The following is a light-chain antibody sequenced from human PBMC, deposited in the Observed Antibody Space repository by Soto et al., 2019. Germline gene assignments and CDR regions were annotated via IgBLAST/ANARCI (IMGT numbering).Light chain of an antibody. J-gene: IGKJ5*01. Sequence: DIQMTQSPSTLSASVGDRVTITCRASQRISSWLAWYQQKPGKAPKLLIYRTSTLDSGVPSRFSGSGSGTEFTLTISSLQPDDFATYYCQQYNSYPITFGQGTRLEIK. CDR2: RTS. V-gene: IGKV1-5*03. CDR3: QQYNSYPIT. CDR1: QRISSW.